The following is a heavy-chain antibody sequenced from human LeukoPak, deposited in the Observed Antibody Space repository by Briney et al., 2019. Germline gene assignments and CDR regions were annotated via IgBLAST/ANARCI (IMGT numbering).Heavy chain of an antibody. CDR2: IYYSGST. CDR1: GGSISSSSYY. J-gene: IGHJ5*02. Sequence: KPSETLSLTCTVSGGSISSSSYYWGWIRQPPGKGLEWIGSIYYSGSTNYNPSLKSRVTISVDTSKNQFSLKLSSVTAADTAVYYCARVEGVGSYFIPPERGWFDPWGQGTLVTVSS. CDR3: ARVEGVGSYFIPPERGWFDP. V-gene: IGHV4-39*07. D-gene: IGHD1-26*01.